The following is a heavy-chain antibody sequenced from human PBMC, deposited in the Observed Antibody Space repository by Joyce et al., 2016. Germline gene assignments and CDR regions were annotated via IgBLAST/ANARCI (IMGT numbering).Heavy chain of an antibody. Sequence: QLQLHESGPGLVKPSETLSLTCTVSGGSISTTSYYWGWIRQPPGKGLEWIGTIYYSGSTYYNPSFKSRVSISVDTSKNQISLRVSSVTAADTAVYYCATIRRGSAAPDRDYWGQGTLVTVSS. V-gene: IGHV4-39*01. CDR1: GGSISTTSYY. CDR2: IYYSGST. D-gene: IGHD6-13*01. CDR3: ATIRRGSAAPDRDY. J-gene: IGHJ4*02.